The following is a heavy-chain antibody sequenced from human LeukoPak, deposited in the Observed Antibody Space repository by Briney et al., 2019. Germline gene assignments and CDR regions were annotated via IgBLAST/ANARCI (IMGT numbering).Heavy chain of an antibody. V-gene: IGHV1-69*01. J-gene: IGHJ3*02. CDR1: GGTFSNYA. CDR3: ARDGYIAVAGQNDAFGI. CDR2: IIPIFGTA. Sequence: VASVKVSCKASGGTFSNYAISWVRQAPGQGLEWMGGIIPIFGTANYAQKFQGRVTITADESTSTAYMELSSLRSEDTAVYYCARDGYIAVAGQNDAFGIWGQGTMVTVSS. D-gene: IGHD6-19*01.